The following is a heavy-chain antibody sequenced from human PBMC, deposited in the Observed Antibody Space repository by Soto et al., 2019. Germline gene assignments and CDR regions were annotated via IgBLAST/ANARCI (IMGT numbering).Heavy chain of an antibody. V-gene: IGHV3-23*04. CDR1: GFTFRHYA. D-gene: IGHD4-17*01. Sequence: EVQLVESGGGLVQPGGSLRLSCAASGFTFRHYAMNWVRQAPGKGLEWVSGISGGRGATIRYAESVQGRFSISRDNSKNTLFLQMNNLRVDDTALYYCAKDQGEGGDYENLLPSDWGQGILVTVSS. CDR2: ISGGRGAT. J-gene: IGHJ4*02. CDR3: AKDQGEGGDYENLLPSD.